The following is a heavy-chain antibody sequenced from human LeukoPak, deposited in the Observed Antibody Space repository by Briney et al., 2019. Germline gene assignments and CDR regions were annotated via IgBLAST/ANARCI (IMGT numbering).Heavy chain of an antibody. CDR1: GFTFSSYA. D-gene: IGHD4-17*01. Sequence: GGSVPHFRAASGFTFSSYALSCVRQAPGKGLEWVSAISGSGASTYYADSVKGRFPIARDNSKNTLYLQMNRLRAEATAVYYCARDSVMTTMTADPDYWGQGTLVTVSS. J-gene: IGHJ4*02. V-gene: IGHV3-23*01. CDR2: ISGSGAST. CDR3: ARDSVMTTMTADPDY.